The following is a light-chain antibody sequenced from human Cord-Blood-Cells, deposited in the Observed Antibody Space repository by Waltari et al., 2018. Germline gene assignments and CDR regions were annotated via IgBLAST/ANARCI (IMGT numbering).Light chain of an antibody. J-gene: IGKJ5*01. CDR3: QQYYGTLPIT. Sequence: DIVMTQSPDSLAVSLGERATINCKSSQSVLYSSNNKNYLAWYQQKPGQPPKLLIYWASTRESGVPDRFSGSGSGTDFTLTISSLQAEDVAVYYCQQYYGTLPITFGQGTRLEIK. CDR1: QSVLYSSNNKNY. CDR2: WAS. V-gene: IGKV4-1*01.